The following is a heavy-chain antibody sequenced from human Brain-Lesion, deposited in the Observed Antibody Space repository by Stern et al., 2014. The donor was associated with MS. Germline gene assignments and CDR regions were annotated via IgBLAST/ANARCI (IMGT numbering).Heavy chain of an antibody. CDR3: ATLSPGAGGNYYRHFDY. V-gene: IGHV1-24*01. CDR1: GYTLTDLS. D-gene: IGHD1-26*01. J-gene: IGHJ4*02. CDR2: FDPEDCET. Sequence: QVQLVQSGAEVKKPGASVKVSCKVSGYTLTDLSIHWVRQAPRKGLEWMGGFDPEDCETIYAPKFHGTVPMTEDTSTDTAYIERSSLRSEDTAVYYCATLSPGAGGNYYRHFDYWGQGTLVTVSS.